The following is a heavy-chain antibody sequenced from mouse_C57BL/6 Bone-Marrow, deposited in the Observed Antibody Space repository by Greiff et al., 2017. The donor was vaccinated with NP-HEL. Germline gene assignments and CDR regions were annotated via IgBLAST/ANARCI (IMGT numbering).Heavy chain of an antibody. J-gene: IGHJ1*03. D-gene: IGHD1-1*01. V-gene: IGHV5-4*03. CDR3: ASTTVVATGYFDV. Sequence: EVKVEESGGGLVKPGGSLKLSCAASGFTFSSYAMSWVRQTPEKRLEWVATISDGGSYTYYPDNVKGRFTISRDNAKNNLYLQMSHLKSEDTAMYYCASTTVVATGYFDVWGTGTTV. CDR2: ISDGGSYT. CDR1: GFTFSSYA.